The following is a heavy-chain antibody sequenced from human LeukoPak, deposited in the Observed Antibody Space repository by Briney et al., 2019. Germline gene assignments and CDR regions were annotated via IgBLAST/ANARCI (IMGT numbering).Heavy chain of an antibody. D-gene: IGHD3-3*01. CDR3: ARRYYDFWSGYWGPDFDY. CDR2: INHSGST. CDR1: GGSFSGYY. J-gene: IGHJ4*02. Sequence: SETLSLTCAVYGGSFSGYYWSWIRQPPGKGLEWIGEINHSGSTNYNPSLKSRVTISVDTSKNQFSLKLSSVTAADTAVYYCARRYYDFWSGYWGPDFDYWGRGTLVTVSS. V-gene: IGHV4-34*01.